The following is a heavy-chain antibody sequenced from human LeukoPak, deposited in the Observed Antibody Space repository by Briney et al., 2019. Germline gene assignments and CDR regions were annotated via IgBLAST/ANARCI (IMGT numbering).Heavy chain of an antibody. J-gene: IGHJ4*02. CDR3: ARRKGSSSWYLSP. CDR2: INHSGST. Sequence: SETLSLTCAVYGGSFSGYYWSWIRQPPGKGLEWIGEINHSGSTNYNPSLKSRVTISVDTSKNQFSLKLSSVTAADTAVYYCARRKGSSSWYLSPWGQGTLVTVSS. V-gene: IGHV4-34*01. CDR1: GGSFSGYY. D-gene: IGHD6-13*01.